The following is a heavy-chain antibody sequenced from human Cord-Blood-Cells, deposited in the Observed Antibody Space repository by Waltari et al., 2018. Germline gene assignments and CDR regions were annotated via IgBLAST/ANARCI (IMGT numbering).Heavy chain of an antibody. CDR3: ARGQSFLEWLLYDY. Sequence: QVQLVQSGAEVKKPGASVKVSCKASGYTFPSYAMHWVRQAPGQRLEWMGWINAGNGNTKYSQKFQGRVTITRDTSASTAYMELSSLRSEDTAVYYCARGQSFLEWLLYDYWGQGTLVTVSS. V-gene: IGHV1-3*01. J-gene: IGHJ4*02. CDR1: GYTFPSYA. D-gene: IGHD3-3*02. CDR2: INAGNGNT.